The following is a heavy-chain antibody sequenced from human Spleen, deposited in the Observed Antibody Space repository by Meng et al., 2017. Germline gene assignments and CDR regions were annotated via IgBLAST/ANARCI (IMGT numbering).Heavy chain of an antibody. V-gene: IGHV3-30*03. D-gene: IGHD7-27*01. CDR3: ARDLTGDDVFDI. Sequence: GESLKISCAASGFTVSSNYMSWVRQAPGKGLEWVAAISYDGNTENYADSVKGRFTISRDNSKNTLHLQMNSLRTEDTALYYCARDLTGDDVFDIWGQGTMVTVSS. J-gene: IGHJ3*02. CDR1: GFTVSSNY. CDR2: ISYDGNTE.